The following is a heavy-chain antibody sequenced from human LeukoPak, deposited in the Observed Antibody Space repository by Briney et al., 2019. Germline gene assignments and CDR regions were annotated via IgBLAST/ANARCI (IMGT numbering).Heavy chain of an antibody. CDR3: ARAYGTNGYYQLAIDS. CDR2: ITGGGGTT. CDR1: GFNFSSYA. V-gene: IGHV3-23*01. D-gene: IGHD3-3*01. J-gene: IGHJ4*02. Sequence: PGGSLRLSCAASGFNFSSYAMTWVRQVSGKGLEWVSSITGGGGTTDYAASVKGRFTISRDNSKNTLYLQMNSLRGDDRAMYYCARAYGTNGYYQLAIDSWGQGTLVAVSS.